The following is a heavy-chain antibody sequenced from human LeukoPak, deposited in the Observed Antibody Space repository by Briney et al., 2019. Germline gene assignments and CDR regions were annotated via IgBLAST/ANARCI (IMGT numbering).Heavy chain of an antibody. CDR1: GFTFAAHA. Sequence: PGGSLRLSCVASGFTFAAHALTWVRQAPGKGLEWVSGISGGGSSTYYADSVKGRFTISRDNSKNTLYLQMNSLRAEDTAVYYCARDVTHSWYSSGEGLDYWGQGTLVTVSS. V-gene: IGHV3-23*01. CDR2: ISGGGSST. J-gene: IGHJ4*02. CDR3: ARDVTHSWYSSGEGLDY. D-gene: IGHD6-19*01.